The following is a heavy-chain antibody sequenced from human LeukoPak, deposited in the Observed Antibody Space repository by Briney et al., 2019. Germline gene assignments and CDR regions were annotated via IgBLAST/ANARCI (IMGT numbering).Heavy chain of an antibody. V-gene: IGHV4-39*07. D-gene: IGHD3-10*01. CDR3: ARFRRYYYGSGSKANWFDP. J-gene: IGHJ5*02. CDR2: INHSGST. CDR1: GGSISSSSYY. Sequence: SETLSLTCTVSGGSISSSSYYCGWIRQPPGKGLEWIGEINHSGSTNYNPSLKSRVTISVDTSKNQFSLKLSSVTAADTAVYYCARFRRYYYGSGSKANWFDPWGQGTLVTVSS.